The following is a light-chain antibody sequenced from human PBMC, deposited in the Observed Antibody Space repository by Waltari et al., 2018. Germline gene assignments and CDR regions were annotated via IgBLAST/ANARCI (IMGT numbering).Light chain of an antibody. CDR3: QQHTNWPPKYT. CDR1: QSISSD. V-gene: IGKV3-11*01. J-gene: IGKJ2*01. Sequence: ILLTQSPATLSFSPAERALLPLRASQSISSDLAWYQQKPGQAPRLLIYDSSNRATGIPARFSGSGSGTDFTLTISSLEPEDFAVYYCQQHTNWPPKYTFGQGTKLEIK. CDR2: DSS.